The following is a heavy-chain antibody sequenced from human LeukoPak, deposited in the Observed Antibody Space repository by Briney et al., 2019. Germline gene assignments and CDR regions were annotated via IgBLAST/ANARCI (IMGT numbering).Heavy chain of an antibody. V-gene: IGHV4-59*01. Sequence: KPSETLSLTCTVSGGSISSYYWSWIRQPPGKGLEWIGYIYYSGSTNYNPSLKSRVTISVDTSKNQFSLKLISVTAADPAVYYCARGGKAASWFDPWGQGTLVTVSS. CDR2: IYYSGST. CDR3: ARGGKAASWFDP. CDR1: GGSISSYY. J-gene: IGHJ5*02.